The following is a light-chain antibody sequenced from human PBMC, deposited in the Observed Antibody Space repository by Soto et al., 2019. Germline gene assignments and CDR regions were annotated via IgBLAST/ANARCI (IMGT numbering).Light chain of an antibody. CDR3: AKWDDSLRVYV. Sequence: QSVLPQPPSASGTPGQRVTISCSTTNSRSGSNYVYWYQQLLGAAPKLLIYRNDQRPSGVPDRFSASKSGTSASLAISGLRSEDEADYFCAKWDDSLRVYVFGSGTKLTVL. V-gene: IGLV1-47*01. CDR1: NSRSGSNY. J-gene: IGLJ1*01. CDR2: RND.